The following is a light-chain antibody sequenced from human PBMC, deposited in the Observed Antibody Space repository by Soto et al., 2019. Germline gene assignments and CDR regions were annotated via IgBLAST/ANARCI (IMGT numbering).Light chain of an antibody. J-gene: IGLJ1*01. CDR2: DVT. CDR1: SSDVGGYNY. Sequence: QSALTQPASVSGSPGQSITISCTGNSSDVGGYNYVSWYQQHPGTAPKLMIYDVTHRPSGVTNRFSGSKSGNTASLTISGLQAEDEADYYCSSYTSSSTLVFGTGTKLTVL. CDR3: SSYTSSSTLV. V-gene: IGLV2-14*01.